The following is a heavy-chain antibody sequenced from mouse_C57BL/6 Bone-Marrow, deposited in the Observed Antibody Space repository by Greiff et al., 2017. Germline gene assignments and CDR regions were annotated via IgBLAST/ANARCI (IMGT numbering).Heavy chain of an antibody. CDR2: ISSGRSTI. Sequence: EVQRVESGGGLVKPGGSLKLSCAASGFTFSDYGMHWVRQAPEKGLEWVAYISSGRSTIYYADTVTGRFTISRDNAKNTLFLQMTSLRSEYTAMYYCARNYYQDYWGQGTTLTVSS. J-gene: IGHJ2*01. D-gene: IGHD1-1*01. CDR3: ARNYYQDY. V-gene: IGHV5-17*01. CDR1: GFTFSDYG.